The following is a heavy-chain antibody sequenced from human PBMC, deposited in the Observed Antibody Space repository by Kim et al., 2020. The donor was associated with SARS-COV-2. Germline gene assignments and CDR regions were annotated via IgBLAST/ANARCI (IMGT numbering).Heavy chain of an antibody. CDR3: AKYSPGYYGSGTKNDY. Sequence: SVKGRFTVSRNNSKNTQYLQMNSVRAEDTAVYYCAKYSPGYYGSGTKNDYWGQGTLVTVSS. V-gene: IGHV3-23*01. D-gene: IGHD3-10*01. J-gene: IGHJ4*02.